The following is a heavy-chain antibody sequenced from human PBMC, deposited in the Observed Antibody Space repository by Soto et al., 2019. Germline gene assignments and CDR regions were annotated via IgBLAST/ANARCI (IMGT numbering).Heavy chain of an antibody. J-gene: IGHJ4*02. Sequence: QVQLVQSGPDVKKPGASVKVSCKASGYTFTSYGISWVRQAPGQGLEWMGWISAYNGNTNYAEKVQGRVTMTTDTATRTAYMELGSLRSDDTAVYYCATDPWMATTEIDYWGQGTLVTASS. CDR1: GYTFTSYG. D-gene: IGHD5-12*01. CDR2: ISAYNGNT. V-gene: IGHV1-18*04. CDR3: ATDPWMATTEIDY.